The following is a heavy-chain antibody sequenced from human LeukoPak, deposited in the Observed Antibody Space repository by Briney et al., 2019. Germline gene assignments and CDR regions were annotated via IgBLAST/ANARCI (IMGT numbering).Heavy chain of an antibody. J-gene: IGHJ4*02. V-gene: IGHV4-4*07. D-gene: IGHD3-3*01. Sequence: SETLSLTCTVSDASISSYSWSWIRQPAEKGLEWIGRMYTSGSTNYNPSLKSRVTMSVDTSKNQFSLKLSSVTAADTAVYYCASESGYYSHDYWGQGTLVTVSS. CDR2: MYTSGST. CDR1: DASISSYS. CDR3: ASESGYYSHDY.